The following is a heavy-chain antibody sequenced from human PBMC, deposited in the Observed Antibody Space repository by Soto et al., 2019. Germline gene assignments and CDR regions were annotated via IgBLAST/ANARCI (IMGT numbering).Heavy chain of an antibody. Sequence: GASVKVSCKASGYTFTSYYMHWVRQAPGQGLEWMGWINPNSGGTNYAQKFQGWVTMTRDTSISTAYMELSRLRSDDTAVYYCARGRVLRYFDWLSHFDYWGQVNLVTVSS. V-gene: IGHV1-2*04. J-gene: IGHJ4*02. CDR1: GYTFTSYY. CDR3: ARGRVLRYFDWLSHFDY. D-gene: IGHD3-9*01. CDR2: INPNSGGT.